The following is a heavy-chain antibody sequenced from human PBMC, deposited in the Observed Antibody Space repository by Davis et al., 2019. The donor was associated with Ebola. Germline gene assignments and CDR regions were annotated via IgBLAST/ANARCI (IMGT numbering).Heavy chain of an antibody. CDR1: GYTLTGYA. J-gene: IGHJ6*02. V-gene: IGHV7-4-1*02. D-gene: IGHD1-26*01. CDR2: INPFTGTP. CDR3: ARPAIVANKWDPYFYYGMDV. Sequence: ASVKVSCKASGYTLTGYAMNWVRQAPGEGLEWMGWINPFTGTPTYAQGFRGRLVFSLDTSVSTTYLQISSLRPEDTAVYYCARPAIVANKWDPYFYYGMDVWGQGTTVTVSS.